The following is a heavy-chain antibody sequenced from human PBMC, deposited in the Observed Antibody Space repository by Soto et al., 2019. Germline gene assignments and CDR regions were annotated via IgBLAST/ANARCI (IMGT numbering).Heavy chain of an antibody. CDR3: ARDPSIVGATYYYGMDV. D-gene: IGHD1-26*01. CDR2: ISSSSSYI. Sequence: EVQLVESGGGLVKPGGSLRLSCAASGFTFSSYSMNWVRQAPGKGLEWVSSISSSSSYIYNADSVKGRFTISRDNAKNSLYLQMNSLIAEDTAVYYCARDPSIVGATYYYGMDVWVQGTTVTVSS. J-gene: IGHJ6*02. CDR1: GFTFSSYS. V-gene: IGHV3-21*01.